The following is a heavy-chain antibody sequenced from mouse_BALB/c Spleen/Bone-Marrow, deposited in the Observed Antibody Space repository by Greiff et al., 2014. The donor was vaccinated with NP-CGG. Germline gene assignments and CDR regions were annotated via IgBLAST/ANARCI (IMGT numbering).Heavy chain of an antibody. CDR1: GFNIKDYF. J-gene: IGHJ2*01. CDR3: ARLFGTRDFDY. D-gene: IGHD4-1*01. Sequence: SGAELVRPGALVRLSCKASGFNIKDYFMHWVKQRPEQGLEWIGWIDPEIGNTLYDPKFQGKASITADTSSNTAYLQLSSLTSEDTAVYYCARLFGTRDFDYWGQGTTPTVSS. V-gene: IGHV14-1*02. CDR2: IDPEIGNT.